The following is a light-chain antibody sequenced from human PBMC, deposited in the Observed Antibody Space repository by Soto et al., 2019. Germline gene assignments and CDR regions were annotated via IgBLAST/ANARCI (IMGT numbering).Light chain of an antibody. J-gene: IGLJ2*01. CDR1: SSDVGGCDY. CDR3: TSDTPGGAFVV. CDR2: DVN. Sequence: QSVLTQPASVSGSPGQSITISCTGTSSDVGGCDYVSWYQQQPGKAPKLMIYDVNNRASGLSGRFSGSKSGTTASLTISGLQAEDEDNYYCTSDTPGGAFVVFGGGTKLTVL. V-gene: IGLV2-14*03.